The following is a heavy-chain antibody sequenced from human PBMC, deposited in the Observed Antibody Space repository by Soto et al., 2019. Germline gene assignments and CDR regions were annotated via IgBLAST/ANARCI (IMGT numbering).Heavy chain of an antibody. J-gene: IGHJ3*02. D-gene: IGHD2-15*01. Sequence: EVQLVESGGGLIQPGGSLRLSCAASGFTVSSNYMNWVRQAPGKGLEWLSVIYIDGSTYYAGSVKGRFTISRDTSKNTLYLQRNGLRAEDTAIYYCARSTYSYGGRGAFGIWGQGTMVTVSS. CDR1: GFTVSSNY. CDR2: IYIDGST. CDR3: ARSTYSYGGRGAFGI. V-gene: IGHV3-53*01.